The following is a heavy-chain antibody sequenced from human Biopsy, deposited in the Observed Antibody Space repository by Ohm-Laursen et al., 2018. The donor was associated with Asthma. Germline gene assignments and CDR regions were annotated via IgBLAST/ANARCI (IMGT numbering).Heavy chain of an antibody. CDR3: TRDRFYNSVTSESFYYRVDV. CDR2: ISYDGRET. Sequence: SLRLSCAASGFRFPIYGMHWVRQGPGKGPEWVALISYDGRETGYVDSVKGRFTISRDNFRNTVHLQMSSLRPEDSAVYYCTRDRFYNSVTSESFYYRVDVWGQGTTVTVSS. V-gene: IGHV3-30*03. J-gene: IGHJ6*02. D-gene: IGHD2-21*02. CDR1: GFRFPIYG.